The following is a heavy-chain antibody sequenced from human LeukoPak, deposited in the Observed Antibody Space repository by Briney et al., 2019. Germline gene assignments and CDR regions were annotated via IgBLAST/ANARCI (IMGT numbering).Heavy chain of an antibody. CDR2: IYPGDSDT. J-gene: IGHJ6*03. Sequence: GESLKISCNSSGYIYTSYWIGWVRQMPGKGLEWMGIIYPGDSDTRYSPSFQGQVTISADKSISTAYLQWSSLKASDTAMYYCARLWKNYYYYYMDVWGKGTTVTVSS. CDR3: ARLWKNYYYYYMDV. V-gene: IGHV5-51*01. D-gene: IGHD3-3*01. CDR1: GYIYTSYW.